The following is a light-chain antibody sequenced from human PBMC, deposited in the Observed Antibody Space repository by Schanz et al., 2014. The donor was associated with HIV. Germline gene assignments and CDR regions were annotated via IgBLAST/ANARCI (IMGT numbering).Light chain of an antibody. Sequence: QSALTQPASVSGSPGQSIKSEGKGTSSEGRAETTPPWFQQYPGKAPKLIIYDVSNRPSGVSNRFSGSKSANTASLTISGLQAEDEADYHCSSFPLPNTWVFGGGTKLTVL. J-gene: IGLJ3*02. CDR2: DVS. CDR1: SSEGRAETT. V-gene: IGLV2-14*01. CDR3: SSFPLPNTWV.